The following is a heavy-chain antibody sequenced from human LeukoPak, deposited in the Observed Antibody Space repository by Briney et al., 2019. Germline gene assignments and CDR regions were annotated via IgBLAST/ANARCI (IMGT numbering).Heavy chain of an antibody. J-gene: IGHJ4*02. CDR3: ASPDYGSGSYYVDY. D-gene: IGHD3-10*01. CDR1: GFTFSSYA. Sequence: PGGSLRLSCAASGFTFSSYAMSWVRQPPEKGLEWVSVIGGSGDNRYYADSVKGRFTISRDNAKNTLYLQMNSLRAEDTAVYYCASPDYGSGSYYVDYWGQGTLVTVSS. CDR2: IGGSGDNR. V-gene: IGHV3-23*01.